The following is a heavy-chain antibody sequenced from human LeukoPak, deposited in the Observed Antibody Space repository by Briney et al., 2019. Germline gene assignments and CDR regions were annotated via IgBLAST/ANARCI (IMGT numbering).Heavy chain of an antibody. Sequence: GGSLRLSCAASGFTFSSYSMNWVRQAPGKGLEWVSSISSSSSYIYYADSVKGRFTISRDNAKNSLYLQMNSLRAEDTAVYYCARESYYYDSSGVGNYYYYYYMDVWGKGTTVTISS. V-gene: IGHV3-21*01. CDR3: ARESYYYDSSGVGNYYYYYYMDV. CDR2: ISSSSSYI. CDR1: GFTFSSYS. J-gene: IGHJ6*03. D-gene: IGHD3-22*01.